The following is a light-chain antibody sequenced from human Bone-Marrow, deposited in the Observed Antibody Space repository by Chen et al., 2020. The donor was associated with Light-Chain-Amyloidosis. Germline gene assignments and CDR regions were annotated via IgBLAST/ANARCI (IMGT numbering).Light chain of an antibody. CDR2: RDT. V-gene: IGLV3-25*03. CDR3: QSADSSGTYEVI. J-gene: IGLJ2*01. Sequence: SYELTQPPSVSVSPGQTARITCSGDDLPTKYAYCYQQKPGQAPVLVIHRDTERPSGISERFSGSSSGKTATLTISGVQAEDEADYHWQSADSSGTYEVIFGGGTKLTVL. CDR1: DLPTKY.